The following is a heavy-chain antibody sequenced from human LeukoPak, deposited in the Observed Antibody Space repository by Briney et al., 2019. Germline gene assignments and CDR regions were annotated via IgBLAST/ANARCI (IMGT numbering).Heavy chain of an antibody. V-gene: IGHV3-23*01. CDR1: GFTFSSYG. D-gene: IGHD3-10*01. CDR3: AKGAMVRGVSVYYMDV. J-gene: IGHJ6*03. CDR2: ISGSGGST. Sequence: PGRSLRLSCAASGFTFSSYGMHWVRQAPGKGLEWVSAISGSGGSTYYADSVKGRFTISRDNSKNTLYLQMNSLRAEDTAVYYCAKGAMVRGVSVYYMDVWGKGTTVTISS.